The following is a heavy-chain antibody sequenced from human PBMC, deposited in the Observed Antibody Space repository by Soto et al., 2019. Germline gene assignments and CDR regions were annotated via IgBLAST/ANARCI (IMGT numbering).Heavy chain of an antibody. J-gene: IGHJ4*02. CDR3: ARVGASPEAAGYYFQS. CDR1: GGTLSSYP. Sequence: QVQLVQSGAEVRKPESSVKVSCRASGGTLSSYPISWVRQAPGQGLEWMGRIVPILRIANYAQKFQGRVTSTADTSTNTAFMELSSLASEDTAVYYCARVGASPEAAGYYFQSWGQGTRVSVSP. V-gene: IGHV1-69*02. CDR2: IVPILRIA. D-gene: IGHD6-25*01.